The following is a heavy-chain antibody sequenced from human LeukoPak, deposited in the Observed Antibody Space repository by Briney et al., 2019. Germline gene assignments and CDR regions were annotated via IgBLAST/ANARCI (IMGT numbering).Heavy chain of an antibody. D-gene: IGHD4-23*01. J-gene: IGHJ3*02. CDR1: GFTFSSYE. Sequence: SGGSLRLSCAASGFTFSSYEMNWVRQAPGKGLKWVSYISSSGSTIYYADSVKGRFTISRDNAKNSLYLQMNSLRAEDTAVYYCAREATMVVTPDDAFDIWGQGTMVTVSS. V-gene: IGHV3-48*03. CDR2: ISSSGSTI. CDR3: AREATMVVTPDDAFDI.